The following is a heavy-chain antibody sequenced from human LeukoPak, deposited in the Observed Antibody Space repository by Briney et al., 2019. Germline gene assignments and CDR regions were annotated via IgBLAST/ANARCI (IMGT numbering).Heavy chain of an antibody. CDR1: GFDFSSHG. V-gene: IGHV3-23*01. J-gene: IGHJ4*02. D-gene: IGHD6-19*01. CDR3: ARGGRGSWAGNTGD. Sequence: GGSLRLSCAASGFDFSSHGMNWVRHAPGKGLEWVSTINFNGGRTYYADSVKGRFSVSRDNSKNTLYLQMNSLRVEDTAVYYCARGGRGSWAGNTGDWGQGTLVSVSS. CDR2: INFNGGRT.